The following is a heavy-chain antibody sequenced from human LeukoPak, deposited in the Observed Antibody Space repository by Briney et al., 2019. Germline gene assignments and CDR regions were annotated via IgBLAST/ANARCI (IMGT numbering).Heavy chain of an antibody. D-gene: IGHD3-10*01. V-gene: IGHV3-33*01. CDR1: DLIFSNYG. CDR2: FCSDARTK. J-gene: IGHJ4*02. CDR3: ARDDDGSGKYGQLY. Sequence: PGGSLRLSCAASDLIFSNYGFHWVRQAPGKRLEWVAVFCSDARTKYYVDSVKGRFTVSRDTSKKTVYLQMNSLRAEDTAVYYCARDDDGSGKYGQLYWGQGTLVTVSS.